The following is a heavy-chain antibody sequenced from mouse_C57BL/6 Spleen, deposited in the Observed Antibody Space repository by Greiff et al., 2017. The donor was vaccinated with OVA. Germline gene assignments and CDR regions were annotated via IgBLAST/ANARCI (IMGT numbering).Heavy chain of an antibody. CDR2: IYPGSGNT. V-gene: IGHV1-66*01. Sequence: VQLQESGPELVKPGASVKISCKASGYSFTSYYIHWVKQRPGQGLEWIGWIYPGSGNTKYNEKFKGKATLTADTSSSTAYMQLSSLTSEDSAVYYCARGEVLLPLDYWGQGTTLTVSS. CDR3: ARGEVLLPLDY. D-gene: IGHD5-1*01. J-gene: IGHJ2*01. CDR1: GYSFTSYY.